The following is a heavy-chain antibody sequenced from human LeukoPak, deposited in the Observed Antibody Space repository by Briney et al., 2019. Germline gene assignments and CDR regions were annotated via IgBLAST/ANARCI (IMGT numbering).Heavy chain of an antibody. Sequence: SQTLSLTCTVSGGSISSGGYYWSWIRQPPGKGLGWIGYIYHSGSTYYNPSLKSRVTISVDRSKNQFSLKLSSVTAADTAVYYCARVGMKGIVVVPAAMNAFDIWGQGTMVTVSS. D-gene: IGHD2-2*01. V-gene: IGHV4-30-2*01. CDR1: GGSISSGGYY. J-gene: IGHJ3*02. CDR2: IYHSGST. CDR3: ARVGMKGIVVVPAAMNAFDI.